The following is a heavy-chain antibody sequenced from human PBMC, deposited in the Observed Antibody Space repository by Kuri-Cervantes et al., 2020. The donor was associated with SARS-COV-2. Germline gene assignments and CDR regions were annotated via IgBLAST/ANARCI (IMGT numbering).Heavy chain of an antibody. CDR1: GFTFSSYA. CDR3: ARSLFAYYYYYGMDV. J-gene: IGHJ6*02. Sequence: LSLTCAASGFTFSSYAMHWVRQAPGKGLEWVALISYDGSNKYYADSVKGRFTISRDNSKNTLYLQMNSLRAEDTAVYYCARSLFAYYYYYGMDVWGQGTTVTVSS. CDR2: ISYDGSNK. V-gene: IGHV3-30-3*01.